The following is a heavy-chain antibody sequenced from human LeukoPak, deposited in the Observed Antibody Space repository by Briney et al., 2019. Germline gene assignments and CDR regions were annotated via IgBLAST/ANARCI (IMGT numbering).Heavy chain of an antibody. CDR3: ARHVDDYSNFDY. CDR1: GGSISSSSYY. J-gene: IGHJ4*02. V-gene: IGHV4-39*01. CDR2: IYYSGST. Sequence: SETLSLTCTVSGGSISSSSYYWGWIRQPPGKGLEWIGSIYYSGSTYYNPSLKSRVTISVDTSKNQFSLKLSSVTAADTAVYYCARHVDDYSNFDYWGQGTLVTVSS. D-gene: IGHD4-11*01.